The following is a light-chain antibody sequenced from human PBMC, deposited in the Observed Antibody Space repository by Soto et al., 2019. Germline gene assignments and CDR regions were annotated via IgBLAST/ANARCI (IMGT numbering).Light chain of an antibody. CDR1: SSDVGGYNS. V-gene: IGLV2-8*01. CDR2: EVS. Sequence: QSVLTQPPSASGSPGQSVTISCTGTSSDVGGYNSVSWYQHHPGKAPKLMIYEVSKRPSGVPDRFSGSKSGNTASLTVSGLQAEDEADYYCSSYAGSSSFVIFGGGTKVTVL. J-gene: IGLJ2*01. CDR3: SSYAGSSSFVI.